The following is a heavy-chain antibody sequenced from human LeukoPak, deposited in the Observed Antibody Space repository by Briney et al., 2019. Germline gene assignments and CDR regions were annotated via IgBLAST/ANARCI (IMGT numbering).Heavy chain of an antibody. J-gene: IGHJ5*02. Sequence: ASVKVSCKVSGYTLTELSMHWVRQAPGKGLEWMGGFDPEDGETIYAQKFQGRVTMTEDTSTDTAYMELSSLRSEDTAVYYCATGGYCSSTSCYKWFDPWGQGTLVTVSS. CDR2: FDPEDGET. D-gene: IGHD2-2*02. CDR3: ATGGYCSSTSCYKWFDP. CDR1: GYTLTELS. V-gene: IGHV1-24*01.